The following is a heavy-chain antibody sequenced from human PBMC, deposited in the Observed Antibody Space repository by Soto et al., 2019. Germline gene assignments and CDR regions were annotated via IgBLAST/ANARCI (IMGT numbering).Heavy chain of an antibody. CDR3: AREGFRGVRGAQPAYYYYGMDV. J-gene: IGHJ6*02. CDR2: ISSSSSYI. V-gene: IGHV3-21*01. CDR1: GFTFSSYS. Sequence: EVQLVESGGGLVKPGGSLRLSCAASGFTFSSYSMNWVRQAPGKGLEWVSSISSSSSYIYYADSVKGRFTISRDNAKNSLYLQMNSLRAEDTAVYYCAREGFRGVRGAQPAYYYYGMDVWGQGTTVTVSS. D-gene: IGHD3-10*01.